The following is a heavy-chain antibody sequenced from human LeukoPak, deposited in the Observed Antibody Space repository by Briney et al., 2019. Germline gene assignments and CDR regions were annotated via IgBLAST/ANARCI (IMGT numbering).Heavy chain of an antibody. J-gene: IGHJ5*02. V-gene: IGHV4-39*07. Sequence: PSETLSLTCTVSGGAISSSSYYWGWIRQPPGKGLEWIGSIYYSGSTYYNPSLKSRVTISVDTSKNQFSLKLISVTAADTAVYYCARGAHYYGSGTDSWGQGTLVTVSS. CDR3: ARGAHYYGSGTDS. D-gene: IGHD3-10*01. CDR1: GGAISSSSYY. CDR2: IYYSGST.